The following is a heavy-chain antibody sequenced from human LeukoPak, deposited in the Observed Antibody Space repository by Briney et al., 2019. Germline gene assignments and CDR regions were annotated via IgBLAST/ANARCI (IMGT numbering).Heavy chain of an antibody. CDR1: GFTVSGNY. V-gene: IGHV3-53*01. D-gene: IGHD6-19*01. CDR3: AKVFLSPESGWVFDF. J-gene: IGHJ4*02. Sequence: PGGSLRLSCAASGFTVSGNYMSWVRQAPGKGLEWVSLIYSGGTTYYADSVKARFTISRDNSKNTLYLQMNSLRAEDTAVYYCAKVFLSPESGWVFDFWGQGTLVPVSS. CDR2: IYSGGTT.